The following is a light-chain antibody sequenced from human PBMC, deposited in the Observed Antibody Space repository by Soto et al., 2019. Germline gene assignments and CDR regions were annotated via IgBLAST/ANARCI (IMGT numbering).Light chain of an antibody. Sequence: EIMMTQSPATLSVSPGERATLSCRASQSVSSNLAWYQQKPGHAPRLLIYGASTRATGIPARFSGSGSGTEFTLTISSLQSEDFAVYYCQQYNNWPPWTFGQGTNVDIK. CDR3: QQYNNWPPWT. V-gene: IGKV3-15*01. J-gene: IGKJ1*01. CDR1: QSVSSN. CDR2: GAS.